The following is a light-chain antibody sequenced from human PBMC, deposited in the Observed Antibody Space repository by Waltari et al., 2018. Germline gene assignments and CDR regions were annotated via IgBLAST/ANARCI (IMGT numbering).Light chain of an antibody. V-gene: IGKV3-15*01. J-gene: IGKJ4*01. CDR2: GAS. CDR3: QQYNQWPLT. CDR1: LSIDDS. Sequence: EIVMTQSPATLSVSRGGSATLSCRASLSIDDSLAWYQQKPGHPPRLLIHGASTRDTGIPVRFSGSGSGTDFTLTITGLQSEDFAVYFCQQYNQWPLTFGGGTKVEIK.